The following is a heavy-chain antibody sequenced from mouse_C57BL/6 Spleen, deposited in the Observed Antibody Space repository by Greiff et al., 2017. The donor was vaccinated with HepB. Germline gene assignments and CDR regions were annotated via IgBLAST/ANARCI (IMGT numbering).Heavy chain of an antibody. CDR2: INPNNGGT. J-gene: IGHJ3*01. D-gene: IGHD1-1*01. CDR1: GYTFTDYY. V-gene: IGHV1-26*01. CDR3: ARRYYGSSGWFAY. Sequence: VQLQQSGPELVKPGASVKISCKASGYTFTDYYMNWVKQSHGKSLEWIGDINPNNGGTSYNQKFKGKATLTVDKSSSTAYMELRSLTSEDSAVYYCARRYYGSSGWFAYWGQGTLVTVSA.